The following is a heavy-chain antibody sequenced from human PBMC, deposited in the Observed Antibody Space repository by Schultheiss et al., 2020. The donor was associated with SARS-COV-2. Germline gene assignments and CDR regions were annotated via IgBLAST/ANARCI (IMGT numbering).Heavy chain of an antibody. V-gene: IGHV4-61*01. CDR3: ARVSGSYPYYYYGMDV. J-gene: IGHJ6*02. D-gene: IGHD1-26*01. CDR2: IHHSGST. Sequence: SETLSLTCTVSGDSVNSGSYYWSWIRQTPGKGLESIGKIHHSGSTDYNPSLNSRVTISVDTSTHQISLSLSSVTAADTAVYYCARVSGSYPYYYYGMDVWGQGTTVTVSS. CDR1: GDSVNSGSYY.